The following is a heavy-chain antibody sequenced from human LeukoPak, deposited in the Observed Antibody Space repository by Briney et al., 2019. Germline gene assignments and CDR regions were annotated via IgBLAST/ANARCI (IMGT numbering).Heavy chain of an antibody. J-gene: IGHJ5*02. V-gene: IGHV1-3*01. CDR3: ASSIAVAGTRMITARWFDP. CDR1: GYTFTSYA. CDR2: INAGNGNT. D-gene: IGHD6-19*01. Sequence: ASVKVSCKASGYTFTSYAMHWVRQAPGQRLEWMGWINAGNGNTKYSLKFQGRVTITRDTSASTAYMELSSLRSEDTAVYYCASSIAVAGTRMITARWFDPWGQGTLVTVSS.